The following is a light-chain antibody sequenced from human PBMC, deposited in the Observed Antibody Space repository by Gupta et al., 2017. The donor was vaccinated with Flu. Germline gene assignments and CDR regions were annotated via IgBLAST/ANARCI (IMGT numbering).Light chain of an antibody. J-gene: IGLJ2*01. CDR1: SSNIGAGYA. CDR2: TNN. V-gene: IGLV1-40*01. CDR3: QSYDSSLSGPV. Sequence: QSVLTQPPSISGAPGQRVTISCTGRSSNIGAGYAVYWYQQLPGTAPKLLIHTNNNRPSGVPDRFSGSKSGTSASLAITGLQAEDEADYYCQSYDSSLSGPVFGGGTKLTVL.